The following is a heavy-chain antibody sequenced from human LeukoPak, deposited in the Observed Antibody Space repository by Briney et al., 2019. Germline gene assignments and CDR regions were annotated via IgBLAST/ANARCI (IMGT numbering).Heavy chain of an antibody. CDR1: GGSISSYY. J-gene: IGHJ4*02. CDR3: ARGQLVGPFDY. Sequence: SETLSLTCTVSGGSISSYYWSWIRQPAGKRLEWIGRISSSGSTNYNPSPKSRVTMSVGSSKNQFSLILISVTAADTAVYYCARGQLVGPFDYWGQGTLVTVSS. V-gene: IGHV4-4*07. D-gene: IGHD6-6*01. CDR2: ISSSGST.